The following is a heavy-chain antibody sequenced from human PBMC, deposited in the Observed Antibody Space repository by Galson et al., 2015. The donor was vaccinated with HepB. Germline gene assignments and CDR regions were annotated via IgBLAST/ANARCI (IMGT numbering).Heavy chain of an antibody. CDR2: VNPNSGGT. D-gene: IGHD2-8*02. CDR3: ARQQTRILVTPNYWYFDL. CDR1: GYTFTGYY. Sequence: SVKVSCKASGYTFTGYYMHWVRQAPGQGLEWMGWVNPNSGGTNYAQKFQGWVTMTRDTSISTAYMELSRLRSDDTAVYYCARQQTRILVTPNYWYFDLWGRSTLVTVSS. V-gene: IGHV1-2*04. J-gene: IGHJ2*01.